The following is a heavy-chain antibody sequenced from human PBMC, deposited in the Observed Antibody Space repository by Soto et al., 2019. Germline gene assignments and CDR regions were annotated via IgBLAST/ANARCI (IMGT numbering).Heavy chain of an antibody. J-gene: IGHJ4*02. D-gene: IGHD3-22*01. CDR2: IYYSGST. Sequence: SETLSVTCTVSGGSISSGGYYWSWIRQHPGKGLEWIGYIYYSGSTYYNPSLKSRVTISVDTSKNQFSLKLSSVTAADTAVYYCARARRITMIVVDLAHDYWGQGTLVTVSS. CDR1: GGSISSGGYY. CDR3: ARARRITMIVVDLAHDY. V-gene: IGHV4-31*03.